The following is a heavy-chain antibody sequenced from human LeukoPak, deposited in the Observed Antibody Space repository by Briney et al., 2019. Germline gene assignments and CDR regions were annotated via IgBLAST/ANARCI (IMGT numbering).Heavy chain of an antibody. J-gene: IGHJ4*02. CDR1: GYTFTGYY. CDR3: ARDRVGSGWPRPFYFEF. V-gene: IGHV1-2*02. D-gene: IGHD6-19*01. CDR2: ISPNTGAT. Sequence: ASVKVSCKPSGYTFTGYYLHWVRQAPGQALEWMGWISPNTGATVYAQNFQGRVTMSRDTSISTAYMDLSRLSSDDTAVYYCARDRVGSGWPRPFYFEFWGQGTLVTVSS.